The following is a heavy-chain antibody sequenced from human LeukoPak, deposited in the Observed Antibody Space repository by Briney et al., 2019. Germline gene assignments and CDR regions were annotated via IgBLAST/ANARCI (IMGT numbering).Heavy chain of an antibody. J-gene: IGHJ6*02. CDR1: GGSFSGYY. CDR2: INHSGST. D-gene: IGHD4-17*01. V-gene: IGHV4-34*01. CDR3: ARGDYGDYGMDV. Sequence: SETLSLTCAVYGGSFSGYYWSWIRQPPGKGLEWIGEINHSGSTNYNPSLKSRVTISVDTSKNQFSLKLSSVTAADTVAYYCARGDYGDYGMDVWGQGTTVTVSS.